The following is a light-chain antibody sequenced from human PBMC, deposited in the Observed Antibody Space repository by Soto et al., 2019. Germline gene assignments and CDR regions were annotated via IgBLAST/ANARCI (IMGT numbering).Light chain of an antibody. CDR1: SSNIGAGYD. V-gene: IGLV1-40*01. CDR3: QSYDSGLSAYV. Sequence: QSVLTQPPSVSGAPGQRVAISCTGSSSNIGAGYDLHWYQHLPGTAPKLLIYDDNNRPSGVPDRFSGSRSGTSASLAITGLQAEDEADYYCQSYDSGLSAYVFGTGTKVTVL. CDR2: DDN. J-gene: IGLJ1*01.